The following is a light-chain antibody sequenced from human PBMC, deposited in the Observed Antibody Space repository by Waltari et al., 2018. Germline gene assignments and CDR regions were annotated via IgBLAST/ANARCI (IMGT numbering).Light chain of an antibody. CDR2: DAS. CDR3: QQRYNWPWT. Sequence: ETVLTQSPATLSLSPGERATLSSRASQTINNYLAWYHQKPGQAPRLLIYDASNRATGIPARFSGSGSRTDFTLTISSLEPEYFAVYYCQQRYNWPWTFGQGTKVEIE. CDR1: QTINNY. J-gene: IGKJ1*01. V-gene: IGKV3-11*01.